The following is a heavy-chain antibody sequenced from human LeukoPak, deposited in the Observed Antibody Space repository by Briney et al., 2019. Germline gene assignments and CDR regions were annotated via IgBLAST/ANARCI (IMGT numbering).Heavy chain of an antibody. CDR2: FDPEDGET. Sequence: ASVKVSCKVSGYTLTELSMHWVRQAPGKGLEWMGGFDPEDGETICAQKFQGRVTMTEDTSTDTAYMELSSLRSEDTAVYYCASGRSGWYVFDYWGQGTLVTVSS. V-gene: IGHV1-24*01. CDR1: GYTLTELS. D-gene: IGHD6-19*01. CDR3: ASGRSGWYVFDY. J-gene: IGHJ4*02.